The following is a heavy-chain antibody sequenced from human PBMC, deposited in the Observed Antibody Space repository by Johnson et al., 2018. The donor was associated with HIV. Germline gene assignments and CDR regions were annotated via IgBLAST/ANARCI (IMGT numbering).Heavy chain of an antibody. Sequence: VLLLESGGGLVKPGESLRLSCAASGFTFNDYYISWIRQAPGKGLECVSYISSSGSTIYYADSVKGRFTISRDNAKNSLYLQMNSLRAEDTALYYCAKLRPDRSGHRAFDIWGQGTMVTVSS. J-gene: IGHJ3*02. CDR2: ISSSGSTI. V-gene: IGHV3-11*01. D-gene: IGHD2-15*01. CDR3: AKLRPDRSGHRAFDI. CDR1: GFTFNDYY.